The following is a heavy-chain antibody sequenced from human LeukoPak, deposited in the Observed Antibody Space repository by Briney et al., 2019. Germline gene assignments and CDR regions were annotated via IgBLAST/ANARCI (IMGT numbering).Heavy chain of an antibody. Sequence: GGSLRLSCAASGFTFSTYAMSWVRQAPGKGLEWVSAISGSRGSTYYTDSVKGRFTISRDNSKNTLYLQMNSLRAEDTTVYYCAREDIVVVVAANNWFDPWGQGTLVTVSS. CDR1: GFTFSTYA. V-gene: IGHV3-23*01. J-gene: IGHJ5*02. CDR3: AREDIVVVVAANNWFDP. D-gene: IGHD2-15*01. CDR2: ISGSRGST.